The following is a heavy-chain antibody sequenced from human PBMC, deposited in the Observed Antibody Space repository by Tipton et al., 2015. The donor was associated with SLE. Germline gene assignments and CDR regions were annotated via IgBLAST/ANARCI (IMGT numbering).Heavy chain of an antibody. Sequence: SLRLSCAASGFTFSRYAMSWFRQAPGKGLEWVSYISSSSSYTNYADSVKGRFTISRDNAKNSLYLQMNSLRAEDTAVYYCARKAYSSGWYFDYWGQGTLVTISS. CDR2: ISSSSSYT. V-gene: IGHV3-11*06. CDR3: ARKAYSSGWYFDY. J-gene: IGHJ4*02. D-gene: IGHD6-19*01. CDR1: GFTFSRYA.